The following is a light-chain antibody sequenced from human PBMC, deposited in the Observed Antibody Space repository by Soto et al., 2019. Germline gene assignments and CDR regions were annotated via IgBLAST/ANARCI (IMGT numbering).Light chain of an antibody. CDR3: SSYTSSSTLYV. CDR1: SSDVGTYDY. CDR2: EVT. Sequence: QSVLAQPASVSGSPGQSITTSCTGTSSDVGTYDYVSWYQQHPGKAPKLIIYEVTNRPSGVSNRFAGSKSANTAYLTISGLQAEDEADYYCSSYTSSSTLYVFGTGTKVTVL. V-gene: IGLV2-14*01. J-gene: IGLJ1*01.